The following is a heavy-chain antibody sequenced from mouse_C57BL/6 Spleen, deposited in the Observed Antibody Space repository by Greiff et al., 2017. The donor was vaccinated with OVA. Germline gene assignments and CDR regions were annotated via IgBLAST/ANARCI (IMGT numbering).Heavy chain of an antibody. V-gene: IGHV14-2*01. CDR1: GFNIKDSY. CDR3: ARSAQAGARDY. J-gene: IGHJ4*01. D-gene: IGHD3-2*02. Sequence: EVQLQQSGAELVKPGASVKLSCTASGFNIKDSYMHWVKQRTEPGLEWIGRIDPEDGETKYAPNFQGKAPITADTSSNTAYLQRSSLTSEDTAVYYCARSAQAGARDYWGQGTSVTVSS. CDR2: IDPEDGET.